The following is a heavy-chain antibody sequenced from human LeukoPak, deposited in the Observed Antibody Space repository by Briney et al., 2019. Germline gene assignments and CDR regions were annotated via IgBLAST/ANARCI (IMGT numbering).Heavy chain of an antibody. CDR1: GFTFVDYG. J-gene: IGHJ4*02. V-gene: IGHV3-49*04. D-gene: IGHD3-3*01. Sequence: GRSLRLSCTTSGFTFVDYGLSWVRQAPGKGLEWVGLIKSRAYGGTSEYAASVKGRFTISRDDSKNIAYLQMNSLKTEDTAVYYCTRDEVFWSGSLFDYWGQGTLVTVSS. CDR3: TRDEVFWSGSLFDY. CDR2: IKSRAYGGTS.